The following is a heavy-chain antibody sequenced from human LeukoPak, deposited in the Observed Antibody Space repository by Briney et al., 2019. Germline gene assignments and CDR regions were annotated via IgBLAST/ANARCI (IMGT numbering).Heavy chain of an antibody. V-gene: IGHV3-53*05. D-gene: IGHD3/OR15-3a*01. J-gene: IGHJ4*02. Sequence: GGSLRLSCAASGFGVTNNYMSWVRQAPGKGLEFVSLIYSVASTYYADSVKGRFTISRVNSRNTVYLQMNSLRAEDTAVYYCARGFKAGLFDYWGQGTLVTVSS. CDR3: ARGFKAGLFDY. CDR1: GFGVTNNY. CDR2: IYSVAST.